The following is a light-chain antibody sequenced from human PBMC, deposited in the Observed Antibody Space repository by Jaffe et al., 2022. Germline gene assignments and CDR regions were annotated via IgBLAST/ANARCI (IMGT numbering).Light chain of an antibody. CDR2: GTS. J-gene: IGKJ3*01. Sequence: DIQMTQSPSSLSASVGDRVTVTCRASQSISTSVNWYHQRPGKAPRLLIFGTSNLQSGVPSRFTGSASGTDFTLTITSLQPEDLGTYYCQQTNSFFFTFGPGTKVEI. V-gene: IGKV1-39*01. CDR3: QQTNSFFFT. CDR1: QSISTS.